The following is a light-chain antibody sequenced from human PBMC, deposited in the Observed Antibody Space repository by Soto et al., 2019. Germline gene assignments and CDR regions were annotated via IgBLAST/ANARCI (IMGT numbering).Light chain of an antibody. V-gene: IGKV3-20*01. Sequence: VLTQSPGTLSLSPGERATLSCRASQTVRNKYLAWYQQKPGQAPMLLISDATSSATGIPVRFSRGGSGTDFTLTLSRLEPEDFGVDYCQQFSSYPLTFGGGTKVDI. CDR2: DAT. CDR1: QTVRNKY. J-gene: IGKJ4*01. CDR3: QQFSSYPLT.